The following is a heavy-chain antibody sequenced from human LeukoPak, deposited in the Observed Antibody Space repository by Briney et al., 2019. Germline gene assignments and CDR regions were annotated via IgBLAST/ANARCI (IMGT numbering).Heavy chain of an antibody. CDR3: ARSVSMAATPIDY. Sequence: SETLSLTCTVSGGSISSYYWSWIRQPPGKGLKWIGYIYYSGSTNYNPSLKSRVTISVDTSKNQFSLKLSSVTAADTAVYYCARSVSMAATPIDYWGQGILVTVSS. D-gene: IGHD2-15*01. J-gene: IGHJ4*02. CDR2: IYYSGST. V-gene: IGHV4-59*01. CDR1: GGSISSYY.